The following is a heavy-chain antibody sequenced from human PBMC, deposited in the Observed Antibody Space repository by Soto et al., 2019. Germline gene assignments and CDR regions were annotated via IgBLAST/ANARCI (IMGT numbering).Heavy chain of an antibody. V-gene: IGHV3-21*01. CDR3: ARDPVLGATSYGMDV. Sequence: GGSLRLSCAASGFTFSSYSMNWVRQAPGKGLEWVSSISSSSSYIYYADSVKGRFTISRDNAKNSLYLQMNSLRAEDTAVYYCARDPVLGATSYGMDVWGQGTTVTVSS. CDR2: ISSSSSYI. D-gene: IGHD1-26*01. J-gene: IGHJ6*02. CDR1: GFTFSSYS.